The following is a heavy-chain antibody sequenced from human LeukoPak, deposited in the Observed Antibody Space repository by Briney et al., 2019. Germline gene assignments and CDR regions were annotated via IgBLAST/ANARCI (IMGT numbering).Heavy chain of an antibody. CDR1: GFTFTNAW. CDR3: TTHSVTVTGTHF. Sequence: GGSLRLSCVASGFTFTNAWMTWVRQSPGMGLVWVGRIKSNTNGGTSDYAAPVKGRFTISRDDSKNTLYLQMNSLKPEDTAMYYCTTHSVTVTGTHFWGQGALVTVSS. CDR2: IKSNTNGGTS. V-gene: IGHV3-15*07. D-gene: IGHD6-19*01. J-gene: IGHJ4*02.